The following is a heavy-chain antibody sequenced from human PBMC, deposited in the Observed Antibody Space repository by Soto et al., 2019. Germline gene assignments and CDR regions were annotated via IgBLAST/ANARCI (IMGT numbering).Heavy chain of an antibody. Sequence: ASVKVSCKASGYTFTSYGISWVRQAPGQGPEWMGWISGHNGNTNHPQSLQGRVTMTTDTSRNTAYMELRSLRSDDTAVYYCARHRFNYYDNTVYYYFDYWGQGTLVTVSS. CDR3: ARHRFNYYDNTVYYYFDY. V-gene: IGHV1-18*04. CDR2: ISGHNGNT. D-gene: IGHD3-22*01. J-gene: IGHJ4*02. CDR1: GYTFTSYG.